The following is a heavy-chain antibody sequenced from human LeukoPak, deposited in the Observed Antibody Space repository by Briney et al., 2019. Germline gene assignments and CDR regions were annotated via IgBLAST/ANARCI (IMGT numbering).Heavy chain of an antibody. D-gene: IGHD2-2*02. J-gene: IGHJ4*02. V-gene: IGHV3-21*01. Sequence: GGTLRLSCAASGFTFSSYSMNWVRQAPGKGLKWVSSISSSSSYIYYADSGKGRFTISRDNAKNSLYLQMNSLRAEDTAVYYCARVAALYDPNDYWGQGTLVTVSS. CDR1: GFTFSSYS. CDR3: ARVAALYDPNDY. CDR2: ISSSSSYI.